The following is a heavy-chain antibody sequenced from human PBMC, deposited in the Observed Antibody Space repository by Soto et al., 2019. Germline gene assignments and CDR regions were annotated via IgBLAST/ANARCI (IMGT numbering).Heavy chain of an antibody. J-gene: IGHJ5*01. V-gene: IGHV4-30-4*01. CDR1: GDSISNLDYF. CDR2: IYKSATT. CDR3: ARGRYCLTGRCFPNWFDS. D-gene: IGHD7-27*01. Sequence: SETLSLTCSVSGDSISNLDYFWAWIRQPPGQALEYIGYIYKSATTYYNPSFESRVAISVDTSKSQFSLNATSVTAADTAVYFCARGRYCLTGRCFPNWFDSWGQGALVTVSS.